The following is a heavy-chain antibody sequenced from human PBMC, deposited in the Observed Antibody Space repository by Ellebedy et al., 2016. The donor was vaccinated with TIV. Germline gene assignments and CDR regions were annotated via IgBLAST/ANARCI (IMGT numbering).Heavy chain of an antibody. D-gene: IGHD1-26*01. CDR2: ISGSGGST. V-gene: IGHV3-23*01. J-gene: IGHJ2*01. CDR3: AKSVGIVGAKSYWYFDL. CDR1: GFTFRTDA. Sequence: GESLKISXAASGFTFRTDAMTWVRQAPGEGLEWVSAISGSGGSTYYADSVKGRFIISRDNSKNMLFLQMNSLRAEDTAVYYCAKSVGIVGAKSYWYFDLWGRGTLVTVSS.